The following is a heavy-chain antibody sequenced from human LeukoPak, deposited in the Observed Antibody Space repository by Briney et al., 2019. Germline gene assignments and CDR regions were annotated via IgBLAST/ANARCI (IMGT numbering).Heavy chain of an antibody. CDR2: INSDGSST. CDR3: ARVSVATTPPFDY. V-gene: IGHV3-74*01. D-gene: IGHD2-15*01. J-gene: IGHJ4*02. CDR1: GFIFSSYW. Sequence: GGSLRLSCAASGFIFSSYWMHWVRQAPGKGLVWVSRINSDGSSTSYAEFVKDRFTISRDNAKNTLYLQMNSLRAEDTALYYCARVSVATTPPFDYWGQGTLVTVSS.